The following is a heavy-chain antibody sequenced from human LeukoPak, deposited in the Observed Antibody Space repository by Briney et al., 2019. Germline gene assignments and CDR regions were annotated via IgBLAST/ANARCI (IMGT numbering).Heavy chain of an antibody. CDR3: AKRGDSGSYHYYYYGMDV. CDR1: GFTFSSYA. V-gene: IGHV3-23*01. D-gene: IGHD1-26*01. CDR2: ISGSGGGT. Sequence: GASLRLSCAASGFTFSSYAMSWVRQAPGKGLEWVSAISGSGGGTYYADSVKGRFTISRDNSKNTLYLQMNSLRAEDTAVYYCAKRGDSGSYHYYYYGMDVWGQGTTVTVSS. J-gene: IGHJ6*02.